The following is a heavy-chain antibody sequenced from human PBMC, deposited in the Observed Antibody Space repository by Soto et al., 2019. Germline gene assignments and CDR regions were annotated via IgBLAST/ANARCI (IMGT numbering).Heavy chain of an antibody. CDR2: ISYDGSNK. Sequence: QVQLVESGGGVVQSGRSLRLSCAASGFTFSSYGMHWVRQAPGKGLEWVAVISYDGSNKYYADSVKGRFTISRDNSKNTLYLQMNSLRAEDTAVYYCAKVLLNWNFSEDAFDIWGQGTMVTVSS. V-gene: IGHV3-30*18. D-gene: IGHD1-7*01. CDR3: AKVLLNWNFSEDAFDI. CDR1: GFTFSSYG. J-gene: IGHJ3*02.